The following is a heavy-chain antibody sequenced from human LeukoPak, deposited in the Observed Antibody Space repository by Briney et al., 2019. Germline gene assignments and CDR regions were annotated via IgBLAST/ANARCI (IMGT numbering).Heavy chain of an antibody. J-gene: IGHJ4*02. Sequence: GGSLRLSCAASGFAVSSNYVTWVRQAPGKGLEWVSVIYGGGGTYYTDSVKGRFTISRDSSNNTLYLQMNSLRAEDTAVYYCVRLLDGYILDHWGQGTLVTVSS. CDR2: IYGGGGT. CDR1: GFAVSSNY. CDR3: VRLLDGYILDH. D-gene: IGHD5-24*01. V-gene: IGHV3-53*01.